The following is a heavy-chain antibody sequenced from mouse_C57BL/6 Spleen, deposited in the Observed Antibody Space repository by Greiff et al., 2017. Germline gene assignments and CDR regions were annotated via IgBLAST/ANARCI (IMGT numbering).Heavy chain of an antibody. V-gene: IGHV5-9*01. CDR1: GFTFSSYT. CDR3: ARQLRSYYAMGY. Sequence: EVKVVESGGGLVKPGGSLKLSCAASGFTFSSYTMSWVRQTPEKRLEWVATISGGGGNTYYPDSVKGRFTIARDNAKNTLYLQMSSLRSEDTSLYYCARQLRSYYAMGYWGQGPSVTVYS. D-gene: IGHD3-2*02. J-gene: IGHJ4*01. CDR2: ISGGGGNT.